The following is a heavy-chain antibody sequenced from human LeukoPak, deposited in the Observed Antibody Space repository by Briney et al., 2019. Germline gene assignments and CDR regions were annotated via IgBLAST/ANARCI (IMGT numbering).Heavy chain of an antibody. CDR3: ARSSGTGTFSY. V-gene: IGHV4-39*02. D-gene: IGHD6-25*01. CDR1: GDSISRSTYY. Sequence: SETLSLTCTVSGDSISRSTYYWAWIRQPPGKGLEWIGSVYYGRSPYYNPSLESRATISVDTSKNHFSLKMSSVTAADTAVYYCARSSGTGTFSYWGQGTLVTVSS. J-gene: IGHJ4*02. CDR2: VYYGRSP.